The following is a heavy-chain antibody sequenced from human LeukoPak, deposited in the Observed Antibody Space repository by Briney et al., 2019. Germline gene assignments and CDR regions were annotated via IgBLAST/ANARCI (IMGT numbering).Heavy chain of an antibody. D-gene: IGHD2-15*01. V-gene: IGHV1-24*01. Sequence: ASVKVSCKVSGYTLTELSMHWVRQAPGKGLEWMGGFDPEDGETIYAQKFQGRVTMTEDTSTDTAYMELSSLRSEDTAVYYCATGWNYYYSMDVWGQGTTVTVSS. CDR3: ATGWNYYYSMDV. CDR2: FDPEDGET. CDR1: GYTLTELS. J-gene: IGHJ6*02.